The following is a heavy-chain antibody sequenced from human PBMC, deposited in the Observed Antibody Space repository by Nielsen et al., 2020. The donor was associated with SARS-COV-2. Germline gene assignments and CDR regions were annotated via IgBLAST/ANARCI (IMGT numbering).Heavy chain of an antibody. V-gene: IGHV1-69*01. J-gene: IGHJ6*03. CDR2: IIPIFGTA. D-gene: IGHD4-11*01. CDR3: ARSFTVTTFHYYHYYMDV. Sequence: WVRQAPGQGLEWMGGIIPIFGTANYAQKFQGRVTITADESTSTAYMELSSLRSEDTAVYYCARSFTVTTFHYYHYYMDVWGKGTTVTVSS.